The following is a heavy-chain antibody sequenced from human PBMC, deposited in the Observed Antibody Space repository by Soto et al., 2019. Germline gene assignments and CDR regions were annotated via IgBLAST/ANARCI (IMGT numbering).Heavy chain of an antibody. V-gene: IGHV3-48*03. CDR1: GFTFSGYE. D-gene: IGHD5-12*01. J-gene: IGHJ4*02. CDR2: ISSCGTSM. Sequence: EVQLVESGGGLIQPGGSLRLSCVGSGFTFSGYEMNWVRQAPGKGLEWVSYISSCGTSMYYADSVKGRFTVSRDNAKKSLHLQMNSLRAEDTAVYFCARGKSGYSAHEFDYWGQGTLVAVSS. CDR3: ARGKSGYSAHEFDY.